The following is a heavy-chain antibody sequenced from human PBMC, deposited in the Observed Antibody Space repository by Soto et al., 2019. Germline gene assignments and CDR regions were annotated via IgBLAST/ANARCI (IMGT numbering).Heavy chain of an antibody. J-gene: IGHJ6*02. CDR3: ATTGSNCCCTSCYPPRRLSGVDV. Sequence: VKVSCKASGFTFTSSAVQWVRQARGQRLEWIGWIVVGSGNTNYAQKFQERVTITRDMSTSTAYMELSSLRPEDTAVYYCATTGSNCCCTSCYPPRRLSGVDVWGQGTTVTVSS. V-gene: IGHV1-58*01. CDR2: IVVGSGNT. CDR1: GFTFTSSA. D-gene: IGHD2-2*01.